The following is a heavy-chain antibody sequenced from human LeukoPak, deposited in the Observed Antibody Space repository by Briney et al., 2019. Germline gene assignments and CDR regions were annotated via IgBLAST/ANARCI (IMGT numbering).Heavy chain of an antibody. CDR1: EFTFSSFW. CDR3: ARVPVDYYGSGSYPVYGMDV. Sequence: GGSLRLSCVASEFTFSSFWIHWVRQAPGKGRVWFSSINRGGSRTYYADSVKGRFTISRDNAKNTLYLQMNSLRVEDTAVYYCARVPVDYYGSGSYPVYGMDVWGKGTTVTVSS. J-gene: IGHJ6*04. V-gene: IGHV3-74*01. D-gene: IGHD3-10*01. CDR2: INRGGSRT.